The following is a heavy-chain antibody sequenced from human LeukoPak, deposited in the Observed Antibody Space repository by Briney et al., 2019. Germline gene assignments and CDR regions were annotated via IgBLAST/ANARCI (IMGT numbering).Heavy chain of an antibody. J-gene: IGHJ4*02. CDR2: IHPGDSDT. D-gene: IGHD3-16*01. CDR3: ARPGDYDYVWGSSSSDYFDY. Sequence: GESLKISCKGSGYSFTSYWIGWVRQMPGKGLEWMGIIHPGDSDTRYSPSFQGQVTISADKSISTAYLQWSSLKASDTAMYYCARPGDYDYVWGSSSSDYFDYWGQGTLVTVSS. CDR1: GYSFTSYW. V-gene: IGHV5-51*01.